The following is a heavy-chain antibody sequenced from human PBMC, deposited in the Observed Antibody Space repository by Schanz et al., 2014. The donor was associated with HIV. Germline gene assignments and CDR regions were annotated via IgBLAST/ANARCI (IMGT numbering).Heavy chain of an antibody. CDR1: GYIFTSYY. CDR2: INPSGGST. J-gene: IGHJ5*02. Sequence: QVQLVQSGAEVKKPGASVKVSCKASGYIFTSYYMHWVRQAPGQGLEWMGMINPSGGSTRYAQKFQGRVTMTRDTSTSTAYMDLSSLRSEDTAVYYCARETAEYSRTPVSWFDPWGQGTLVTVSS. V-gene: IGHV1-46*01. CDR3: ARETAEYSRTPVSWFDP. D-gene: IGHD6-13*01.